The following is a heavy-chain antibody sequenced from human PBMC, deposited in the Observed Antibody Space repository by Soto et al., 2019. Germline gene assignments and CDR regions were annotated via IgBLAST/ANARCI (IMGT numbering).Heavy chain of an antibody. J-gene: IGHJ5*02. D-gene: IGHD3-10*01. CDR2: ITAGNGNT. Sequence: ASVKVSCKASGYTFTSYIIHWVRQAPGQRLEWMGCITAGNGNTESSQKFQDRVTITRDTSANIVYMELSSLRSEDTAVYYCARDPRSTMLPGGYNWFAPWGQGTLVTVSS. CDR1: GYTFTSYI. CDR3: ARDPRSTMLPGGYNWFAP. V-gene: IGHV1-3*01.